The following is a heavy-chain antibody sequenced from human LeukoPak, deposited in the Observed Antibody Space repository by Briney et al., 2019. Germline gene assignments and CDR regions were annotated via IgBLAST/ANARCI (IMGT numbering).Heavy chain of an antibody. CDR1: GFTFSSYD. D-gene: IGHD2-2*01. V-gene: IGHV3-13*01. Sequence: PGGSLRLSCAASGFTFSSYDMHWVRQATGKGLEWVSAICTAGDTYYPGSVKGRFTISRENAKNSLYLQMNSLRAGDTAVYYCARVRRYCSSTSCGYYFDYWGQGTLVTVSS. J-gene: IGHJ4*02. CDR3: ARVRRYCSSTSCGYYFDY. CDR2: ICTAGDT.